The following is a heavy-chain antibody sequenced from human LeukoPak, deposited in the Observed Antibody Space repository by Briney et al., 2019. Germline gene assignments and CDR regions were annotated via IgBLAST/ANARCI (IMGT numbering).Heavy chain of an antibody. J-gene: IGHJ5*02. CDR1: GFTFSSYA. Sequence: GGSLRLSCAASGFTFSSYAMSWVRQAPGKGLEWVSAISGSGGSTYYADSVKGRFTISRDNSKNTLYLQMNSLRAEDTAVYYCAKDSGDYGDLNWFDPWGQGTLVTASS. D-gene: IGHD4-17*01. CDR2: ISGSGGST. CDR3: AKDSGDYGDLNWFDP. V-gene: IGHV3-23*01.